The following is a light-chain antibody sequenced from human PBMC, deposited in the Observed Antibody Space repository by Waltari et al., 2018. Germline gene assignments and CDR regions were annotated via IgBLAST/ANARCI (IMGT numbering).Light chain of an antibody. CDR3: QQRYSTPRT. Sequence: DIQMTQSPSSLSASVGDRVTITCRASQSISSYLNWYQQKPRKAPKLLIYAASSLQSGVPSRFSGSGSGTDFTLTISRLQPEDFATYYCQQRYSTPRTFGQGTKVEIK. CDR2: AAS. CDR1: QSISSY. J-gene: IGKJ1*01. V-gene: IGKV1-39*01.